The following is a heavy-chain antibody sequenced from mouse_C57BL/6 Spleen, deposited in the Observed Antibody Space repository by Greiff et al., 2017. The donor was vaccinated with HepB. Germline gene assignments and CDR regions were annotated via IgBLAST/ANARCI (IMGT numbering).Heavy chain of an antibody. CDR1: GFSLTSYG. CDR3: ARGDGWFAY. V-gene: IGHV2-2*01. CDR2: IWSGGST. J-gene: IGHJ3*01. D-gene: IGHD3-3*01. Sequence: QVQLQQSGPGLVQPSQSLSITCTVSGFSLTSYGVHWVRQSPGKGLAWLGVIWSGGSTDYNAAFISRLSISKDNSKSQVFFKMNSLQADDTAIYYCARGDGWFAYWGQGTLVTVSA.